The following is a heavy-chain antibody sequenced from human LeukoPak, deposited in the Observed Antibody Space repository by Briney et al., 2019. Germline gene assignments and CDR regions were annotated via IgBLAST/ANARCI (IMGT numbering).Heavy chain of an antibody. J-gene: IGHJ4*02. CDR2: ISRGSDHI. CDR3: ARPYDTRGYFPDY. V-gene: IGHV3-21*01. D-gene: IGHD3-22*01. CDR1: GFTFSSYA. Sequence: GGSLRLSCAASGFTFSSYAMNWVRQAPGRGLEWVSSISRGSDHIFYADSMKGRFTISRDNAKNSLYLQMNSLGAEDTAVYYCARPYDTRGYFPDYWGQGTLVTVSS.